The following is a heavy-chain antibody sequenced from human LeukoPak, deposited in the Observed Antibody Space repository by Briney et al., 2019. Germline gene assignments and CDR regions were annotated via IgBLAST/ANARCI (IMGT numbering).Heavy chain of an antibody. J-gene: IGHJ4*02. Sequence: RASVKVSCKTSGYTFTTNGLSWLRQAPGQGLEYMGWVSPYNGNTNYAQKFQGRVTMTTDTSTSTAYMELRSLRSDDTAVYYCARNWMYYYDSSDHYSFDYWGQGTLVTVSS. CDR3: ARNWMYYYDSSDHYSFDY. CDR1: GYTFTTNG. V-gene: IGHV1-18*01. D-gene: IGHD3-22*01. CDR2: VSPYNGNT.